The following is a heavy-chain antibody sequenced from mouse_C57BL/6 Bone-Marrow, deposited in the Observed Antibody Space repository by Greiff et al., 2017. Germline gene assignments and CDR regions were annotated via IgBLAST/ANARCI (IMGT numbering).Heavy chain of an antibody. D-gene: IGHD2-5*01. V-gene: IGHV5-4*01. CDR1: GFTFSSYA. CDR3: ARDFYSNYPYYYAMDY. Sequence: EVQLVESGGGLVKPGGSLKLSCAASGFTFSSYAMSWVRQTPEKRLEWVATISDGGSYTYYPDNVQGRFTISRDNAKNNLYLQMSHLKSEDTAMYYCARDFYSNYPYYYAMDYWGQGTSVTVSS. J-gene: IGHJ4*01. CDR2: ISDGGSYT.